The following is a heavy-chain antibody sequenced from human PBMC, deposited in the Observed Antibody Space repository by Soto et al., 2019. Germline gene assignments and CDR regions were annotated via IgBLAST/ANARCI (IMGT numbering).Heavy chain of an antibody. Sequence: ASVKVSCKASGGTFSSYAISWVRQAPGQGLEWMGGIIPIFGTANYAQKFQGRVTITADESTSTAYMELSSLRSEDTAVYYCARGGAVADGMDVWGQGTTVTVSS. J-gene: IGHJ6*02. V-gene: IGHV1-69*13. CDR2: IIPIFGTA. CDR3: ARGGAVADGMDV. D-gene: IGHD6-19*01. CDR1: GGTFSSYA.